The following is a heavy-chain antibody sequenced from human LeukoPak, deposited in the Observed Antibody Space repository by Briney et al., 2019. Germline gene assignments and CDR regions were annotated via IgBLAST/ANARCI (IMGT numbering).Heavy chain of an antibody. V-gene: IGHV3-23*01. CDR1: GISFSSFA. J-gene: IGHJ6*03. CDR2: ISGSGGST. D-gene: IGHD3-3*01. CDR3: GGTYYDFWSGYQLYYYYYYMDV. Sequence: PGGSLRLSCADSGISFSSFAMNWVRQAPGKGLEWVSTISGSGGSTYYADSVKGRFTISRDNSKNTLYLQMNSLRAEDTAVYYCGGTYYDFWSGYQLYYYYYYMDVWGKGTTVTVSS.